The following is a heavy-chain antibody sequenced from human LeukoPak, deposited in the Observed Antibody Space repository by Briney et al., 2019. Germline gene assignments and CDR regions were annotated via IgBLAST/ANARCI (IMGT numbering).Heavy chain of an antibody. D-gene: IGHD1-1*01. CDR1: GFTFSSYS. CDR3: ARDRDNWNDAALYNWFDP. V-gene: IGHV3-21*01. CDR2: ISSSSSYI. J-gene: IGHJ5*02. Sequence: GGSLRLSCAASGFTFSSYSMNWVRQAPGKGLEWVSSISSSSSYIYYADSVKGRFTISRDNAKNSLYLQMNSLRAEDTAVYYCARDRDNWNDAALYNWFDPRGQGTLVTVSS.